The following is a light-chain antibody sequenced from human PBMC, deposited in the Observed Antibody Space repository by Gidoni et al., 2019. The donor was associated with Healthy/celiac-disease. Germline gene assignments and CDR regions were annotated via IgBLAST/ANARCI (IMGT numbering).Light chain of an antibody. Sequence: DIQMTQSPSTLSASVGDRVTITCRASQSISSWLAWYQQKPGKAPKLLIYKASSLESGVPSRFSGSESGTEFTLTISSLQPDDFATYYCQQYNSYPVVTFGQGTKLEIK. V-gene: IGKV1-5*03. J-gene: IGKJ2*01. CDR3: QQYNSYPVVT. CDR2: KAS. CDR1: QSISSW.